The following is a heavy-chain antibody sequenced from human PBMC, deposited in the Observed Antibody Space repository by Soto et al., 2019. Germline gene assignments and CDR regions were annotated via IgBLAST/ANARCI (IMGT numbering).Heavy chain of an antibody. Sequence: QVQLVESGGGVVKPGGSLRLSCAASGLTFSTYAMHWVRQAPGKGLEWVALILNDGSNKYYADSVKGRFTISRDNSKNTLYLQMNSLRGEDTAVYYCAGAFRLRGMDVWGQGTSVTVSS. CDR3: AGAFRLRGMDV. D-gene: IGHD3-10*01. J-gene: IGHJ6*02. CDR2: ILNDGSNK. CDR1: GLTFSTYA. V-gene: IGHV3-30*04.